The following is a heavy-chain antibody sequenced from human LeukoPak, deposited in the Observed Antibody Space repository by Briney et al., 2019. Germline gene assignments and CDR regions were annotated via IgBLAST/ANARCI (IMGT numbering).Heavy chain of an antibody. Sequence: GGSLRLSCAASGFTFGSYAMTWVRQAPGKGLEWVSGINTYGDSTYFADSVKGRFTISRDNAKNTLYLQMNSLRAEDTAVYYCASLGSIAAAGGYNWFDPWGQGTLVTVSS. J-gene: IGHJ5*02. D-gene: IGHD6-13*01. CDR1: GFTFGSYA. V-gene: IGHV3-23*01. CDR3: ASLGSIAAAGGYNWFDP. CDR2: INTYGDST.